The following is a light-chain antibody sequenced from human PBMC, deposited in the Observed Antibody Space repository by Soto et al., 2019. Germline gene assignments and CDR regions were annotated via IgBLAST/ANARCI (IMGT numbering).Light chain of an antibody. V-gene: IGKV3-20*01. CDR1: QSVSSSY. CDR3: QQYGSSPLFT. Sequence: EIVLTQSPGTLSLSPGERATLSCRASQSVSSSYLAWFQQKPGQAPRLLIYGASSRATGIPDRFSGSGSGTYFTITISRLEPEDFAVYYCQQYGSSPLFTFGPGTKVDIK. CDR2: GAS. J-gene: IGKJ3*01.